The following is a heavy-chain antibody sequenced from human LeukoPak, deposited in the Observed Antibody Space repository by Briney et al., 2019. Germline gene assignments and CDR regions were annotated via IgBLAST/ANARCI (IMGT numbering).Heavy chain of an antibody. J-gene: IGHJ5*02. Sequence: PSETLSLXCTVSGGSISSYYWSWIRQPPGKGLESIGYIYYSGSTNYNPSLKSRVTISVDTSKNQFSLKLSSVTAADTAVYYCARAPRSGAYWFDPWGQGTLVTVSS. D-gene: IGHD3-3*01. CDR1: GGSISSYY. CDR3: ARAPRSGAYWFDP. V-gene: IGHV4-59*01. CDR2: IYYSGST.